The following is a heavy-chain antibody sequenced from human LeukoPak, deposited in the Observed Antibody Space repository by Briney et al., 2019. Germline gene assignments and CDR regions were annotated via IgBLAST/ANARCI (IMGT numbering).Heavy chain of an antibody. V-gene: IGHV4-61*02. CDR1: GGSISSGSYY. Sequence: SQTLSLTCTVSGGSISSGSYYWSWIRQPAGKGLEWIGGIYTSGSTNYNPSLKSRVTISVDTSKNQFSLKLSSVTAADTAVYYCARDWDGYCSSTSCYGANYYYYYMDVWGKGTTVTVSS. CDR2: IYTSGST. CDR3: ARDWDGYCSSTSCYGANYYYYYMDV. D-gene: IGHD2-2*01. J-gene: IGHJ6*03.